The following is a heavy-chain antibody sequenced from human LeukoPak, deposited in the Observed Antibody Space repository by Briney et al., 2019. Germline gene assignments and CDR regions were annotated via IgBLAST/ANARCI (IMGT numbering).Heavy chain of an antibody. J-gene: IGHJ4*02. Sequence: GGSLRLSCVASGFIFRDYAMSWVRQAPAGGLEWVSGLRGDGETFYTDSVKGRFTLSRDHSRNTVYLQLNNLRVEDTAVYYCAKASWVSSADAVLWGQGTLVTVS. CDR3: AKASWVSSADAVL. V-gene: IGHV3-23*01. CDR2: LRGDGET. CDR1: GFIFRDYA. D-gene: IGHD3-16*01.